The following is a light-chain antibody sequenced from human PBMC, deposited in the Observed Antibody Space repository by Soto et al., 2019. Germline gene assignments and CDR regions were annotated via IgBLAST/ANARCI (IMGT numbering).Light chain of an antibody. CDR2: AAS. V-gene: IGKV1-9*01. J-gene: IGKJ1*01. CDR1: QGISSY. CDR3: QQLNSYPWT. Sequence: DIQLTQSPSFLSASVRDRVTITCRASQGISSYLAWYQQKPGKAPKLLIYAASTLQSGVPSRFSGSGSGTEFTLTISTLQPEDFATYYCQQLNSYPWTFGQGTKVDIK.